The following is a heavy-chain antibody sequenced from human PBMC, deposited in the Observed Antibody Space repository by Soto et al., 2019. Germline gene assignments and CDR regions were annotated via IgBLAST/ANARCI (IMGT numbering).Heavy chain of an antibody. Sequence: PGGSLRLSCVASGFTFSSYAMSWVRQAPGKGLEWVSAISGSGGSTYHADSVKGRFTISRDNSKNTLYLQMNSLRAEDTAVYYCARDGSEQLVPPFDYWGQGTLVTVSS. CDR3: ARDGSEQLVPPFDY. V-gene: IGHV3-23*01. J-gene: IGHJ4*02. CDR2: ISGSGGST. CDR1: GFTFSSYA. D-gene: IGHD6-6*01.